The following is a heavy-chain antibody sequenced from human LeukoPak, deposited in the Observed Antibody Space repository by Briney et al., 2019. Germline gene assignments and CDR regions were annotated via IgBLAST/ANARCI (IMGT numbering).Heavy chain of an antibody. CDR1: GYSISSGYY. CDR2: IYHSGST. CDR3: ARHTTMVRGVIPTNWFDP. V-gene: IGHV4-38-2*02. D-gene: IGHD3-10*01. J-gene: IGHJ5*02. Sequence: PSETLSLTCTVSGYSISSGYYWGWIRQPPGKGLEWIGSIYHSGSTYYNPSLKSRVTMSVDTSKNQFSLKLSSVTAADTAVYYCARHTTMVRGVIPTNWFDPWGQGTLVTVSS.